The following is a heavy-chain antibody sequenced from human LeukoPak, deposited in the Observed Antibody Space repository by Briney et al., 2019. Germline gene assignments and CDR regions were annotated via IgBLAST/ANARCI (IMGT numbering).Heavy chain of an antibody. CDR3: ARQRAGYYVRLVDY. CDR2: ISYDGSNK. CDR1: RFTFSSYS. D-gene: IGHD3-10*02. V-gene: IGHV3-30*03. Sequence: GGSLRLSCAASRFTFSSYSMNWVRQAPGKGLEWVAVISYDGSNKYYADSVKGRFTISRDNSKNTLYLQMNSLRAEDTAVYYCARQRAGYYVRLVDYWGQGTLVTVSS. J-gene: IGHJ4*02.